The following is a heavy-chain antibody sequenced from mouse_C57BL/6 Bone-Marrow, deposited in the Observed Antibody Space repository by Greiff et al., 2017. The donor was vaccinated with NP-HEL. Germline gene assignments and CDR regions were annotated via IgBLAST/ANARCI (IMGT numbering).Heavy chain of an antibody. V-gene: IGHV1-63*01. CDR3: ARGDTAQATGFAY. CDR2: IYPGGGYT. J-gene: IGHJ3*01. Sequence: VQGVESGAELVRPGTSVKMSCKASGYTFTNYWIGWAKQRPGHGLEWIGDIYPGGGYTNYNEKFKGKATLTADKSSSTAYMQFSSLTSEDSAIYYCARGDTAQATGFAYWGQGTLVTVSA. CDR1: GYTFTNYW. D-gene: IGHD3-2*02.